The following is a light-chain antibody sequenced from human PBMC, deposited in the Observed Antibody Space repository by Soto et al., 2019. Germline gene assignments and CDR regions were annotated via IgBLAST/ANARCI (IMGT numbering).Light chain of an antibody. Sequence: DIQMTQSPSSVSASVGDRVTITCRASQGISSLLAWYQQKPGKAPKLLIHAASSLQIGVPSRFSGSGSRTDFTLSISSLQPEDFATYYWQQANSFPPLTFGGGTKVEIK. CDR3: QQANSFPPLT. CDR2: AAS. V-gene: IGKV1D-12*01. CDR1: QGISSL. J-gene: IGKJ4*01.